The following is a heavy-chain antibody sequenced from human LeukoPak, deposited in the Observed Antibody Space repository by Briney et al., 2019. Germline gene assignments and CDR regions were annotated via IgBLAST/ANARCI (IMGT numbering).Heavy chain of an antibody. V-gene: IGHV3-53*01. J-gene: IGHJ4*02. Sequence: GGSLRLSCAASGFTVSSNYMSWVRQAPGKGLEWVSVIYSGGGTYYADSVKGRFTISRDNSKNTLYLQMNSLRAEDTAVYYCARGSYYYDSSGYYYPSHFDYWGQGTLVTVSS. CDR2: IYSGGGT. CDR3: ARGSYYYDSSGYYYPSHFDY. CDR1: GFTVSSNY. D-gene: IGHD3-22*01.